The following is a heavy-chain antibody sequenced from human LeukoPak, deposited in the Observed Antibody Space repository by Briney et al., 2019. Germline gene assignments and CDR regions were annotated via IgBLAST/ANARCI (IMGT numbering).Heavy chain of an antibody. Sequence: GGSLRLSCAASGFTFSSYAMSWVRQAPGKGLEWVSAISGSGGSTYYADSVKGRFTISRDNSKNTLYLQMNSLRAEDTAVYYCAKDVLLGFGEGNYFDYWGQGTLVTVSS. CDR2: ISGSGGST. CDR1: GFTFSSYA. CDR3: AKDVLLGFGEGNYFDY. J-gene: IGHJ4*02. V-gene: IGHV3-23*01. D-gene: IGHD3-10*01.